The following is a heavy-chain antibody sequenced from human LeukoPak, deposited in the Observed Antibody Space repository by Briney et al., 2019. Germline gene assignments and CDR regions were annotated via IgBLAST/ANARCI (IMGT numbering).Heavy chain of an antibody. CDR1: GYSFSSYD. CDR3: ARDDRIGSSTDAFDI. Sequence: GASVKVSCKASGYSFSSYDINWVRQAPGQGLEWMGWISTYNGDTNYAQKFQGRVTMTTDTSTTTAYMELRSLRSDDTAVYYCARDDRIGSSTDAFDIWGQGTMVTVSS. J-gene: IGHJ3*02. V-gene: IGHV1-18*01. CDR2: ISTYNGDT. D-gene: IGHD2-2*01.